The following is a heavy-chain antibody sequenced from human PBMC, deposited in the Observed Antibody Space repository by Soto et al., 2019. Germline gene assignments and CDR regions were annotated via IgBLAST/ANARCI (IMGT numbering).Heavy chain of an antibody. CDR3: AIGYSYAPFDP. CDR1: WVTFSSYA. Sequence: VGSLRLSCAASWVTFSSYAMSWVRQAPGKGLEWVSGISGSGDSTYYADSVKGRFTISRDNSKNTLYLQMNSLRAEDTAIYYCAIGYSYAPFDPWGQGTLVTVSS. D-gene: IGHD5-18*01. V-gene: IGHV3-23*01. J-gene: IGHJ5*02. CDR2: ISGSGDST.